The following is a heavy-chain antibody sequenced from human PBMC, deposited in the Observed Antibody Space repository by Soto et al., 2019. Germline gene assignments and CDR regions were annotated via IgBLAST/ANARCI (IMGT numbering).Heavy chain of an antibody. Sequence: EVQLLESGGGLVQPGGSLRLSCAASGFTFSSYAMSWVRQAPGKGLEWVSAISGSGGSTYYADSVKGRFTISRDNSKNKIKLQMNSLRAEDKDVYDCAKDPCCGGSCGSFDSWGQGTLVTVSS. V-gene: IGHV3-23*01. D-gene: IGHD2-15*01. CDR2: ISGSGGST. CDR3: AKDPCCGGSCGSFDS. CDR1: GFTFSSYA. J-gene: IGHJ4*02.